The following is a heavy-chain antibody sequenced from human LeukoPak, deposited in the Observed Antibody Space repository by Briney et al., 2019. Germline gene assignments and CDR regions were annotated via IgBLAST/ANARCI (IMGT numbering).Heavy chain of an antibody. CDR1: GGSISSYY. D-gene: IGHD2-15*01. CDR3: ASQPRYCSGGSCSDAFDI. V-gene: IGHV4-59*01. J-gene: IGHJ3*02. CDR2: IYYSGST. Sequence: SETLSLTCTVSGGSISSYYWSWIRQPPGKGLEWIGYIYYSGSTNYNPSLKSRVTISVDTSMNQFSLNLSSVTAADTAVYYCASQPRYCSGGSCSDAFDICGQGTMVTVSS.